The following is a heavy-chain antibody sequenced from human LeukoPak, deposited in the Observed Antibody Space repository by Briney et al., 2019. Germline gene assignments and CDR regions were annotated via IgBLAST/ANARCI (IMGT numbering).Heavy chain of an antibody. CDR1: GYTFTDHH. CDR2: IHPNSGDT. V-gene: IGHV1-2*02. CDR3: ARGTFDP. J-gene: IGHJ5*02. Sequence: GASVKVSCKASGYTFTDHHMHWVRQAPGQGREWMGWIHPNSGDTNYAQKFQGRVTMTRDTSISTAYMEPSRLRSDDTAVYYCARGTFDPWGQGTLVTVSS.